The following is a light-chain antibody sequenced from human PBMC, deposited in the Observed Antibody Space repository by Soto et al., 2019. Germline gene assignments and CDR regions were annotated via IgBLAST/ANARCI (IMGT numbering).Light chain of an antibody. Sequence: EIVMTQSPATLSVSPGVRATLSCRASQSVSSNLAWYQQKPGQAPRLLVYGASTRATGIPARFSGSGSGTESTLTISSLQSEDFAVYYRQQYNNWPLTFGGGAKVEIK. J-gene: IGKJ4*01. CDR1: QSVSSN. CDR3: QQYNNWPLT. CDR2: GAS. V-gene: IGKV3-15*01.